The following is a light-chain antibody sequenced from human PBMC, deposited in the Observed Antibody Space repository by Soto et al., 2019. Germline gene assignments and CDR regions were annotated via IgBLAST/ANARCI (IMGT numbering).Light chain of an antibody. J-gene: IGKJ1*01. V-gene: IGKV1-5*03. Sequence: DMQMTQSPSTLSASVGDRVTITSRASQSISSWLAWYQQKPGKAPKLLIYKASSLESGVPSRFSGSGSGTEFTLTISSLQPDDFAAYYCQQYNSYPWTFGQGTKVEIK. CDR3: QQYNSYPWT. CDR2: KAS. CDR1: QSISSW.